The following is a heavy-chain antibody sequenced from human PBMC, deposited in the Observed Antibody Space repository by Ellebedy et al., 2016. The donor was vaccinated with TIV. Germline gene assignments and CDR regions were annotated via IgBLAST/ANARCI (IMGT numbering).Heavy chain of an antibody. D-gene: IGHD3-22*01. CDR1: GFTFSRFS. Sequence: GESLKISCSASGFTFSRFSVYWARQAPGKRLEFVSPIVGTSTYYTDSVKGRFTFSSYNSNNTLHLQMTSLRVEDTAVYYCVNGTELLLHFESWGQGTRVIVSS. J-gene: IGHJ4*02. CDR3: VNGTELLLHFES. CDR2: IVGTST. V-gene: IGHV3-64D*08.